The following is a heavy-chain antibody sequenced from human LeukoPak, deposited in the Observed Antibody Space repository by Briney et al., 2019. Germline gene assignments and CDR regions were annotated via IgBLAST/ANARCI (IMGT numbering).Heavy chain of an antibody. V-gene: IGHV3-33*08. CDR2: IWYDGYNK. CDR1: GFTFSSYG. D-gene: IGHD2-15*01. CDR3: ARDVGYCSGGSCYETLLDY. Sequence: GGPLRLSCAASGFTFSSYGMPWVRQAPDKGLEWVAVIWYDGYNKYYADSVKGRFTISRDNSKNTLYLQMNSLRAEDTAVYYCARDVGYCSGGSCYETLLDYWGQGTLVTVSS. J-gene: IGHJ4*02.